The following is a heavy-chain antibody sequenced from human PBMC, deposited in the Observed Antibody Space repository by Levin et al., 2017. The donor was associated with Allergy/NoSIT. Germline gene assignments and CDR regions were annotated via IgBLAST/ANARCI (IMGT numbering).Heavy chain of an antibody. V-gene: IGHV3-13*01. CDR1: GFTFSSYD. J-gene: IGHJ6*02. D-gene: IGHD3-3*01. CDR3: AREREWVNGMDV. Sequence: PGGSLRLSCAASGFTFSSYDMHWVRQVAGKGLEWVSTIGTAGDTYYPDSVKGRFTISRENAKNSLYLQMNSLRVGDTAVYYCAREREWVNGMDVWGQGTTVSVSS. CDR2: IGTAGDT.